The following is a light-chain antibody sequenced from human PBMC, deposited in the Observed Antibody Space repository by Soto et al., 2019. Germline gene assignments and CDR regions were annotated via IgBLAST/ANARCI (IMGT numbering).Light chain of an antibody. CDR1: QSVSSTY. V-gene: IGKV3-20*01. J-gene: IGKJ1*01. CDR3: QQYGSSPRT. Sequence: EIVLTQSTGTLSLSPGERAALSCRASQSVSSTYLAVYQQKTAQPPRLLIYGASTRATRIPDRFRGSGSGTDFTLTISRLEPEDCAVFFCQQYGSSPRTFGQGTKVE. CDR2: GAS.